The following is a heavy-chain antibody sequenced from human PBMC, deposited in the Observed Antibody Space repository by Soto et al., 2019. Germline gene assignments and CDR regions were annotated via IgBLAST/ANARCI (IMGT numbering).Heavy chain of an antibody. CDR2: INHSGST. J-gene: IGHJ4*02. Sequence: SETLSLTCAVYGGSFSGYYWSWIRQPPGKGLEWIGEINHSGSTNYNPSLKSRVTISVDTSKNQFSLKLSSVTAADTAVYYCARARSWYGRYYFDYWGQGTLVTVSS. CDR1: GGSFSGYY. CDR3: ARARSWYGRYYFDY. D-gene: IGHD6-13*01. V-gene: IGHV4-34*01.